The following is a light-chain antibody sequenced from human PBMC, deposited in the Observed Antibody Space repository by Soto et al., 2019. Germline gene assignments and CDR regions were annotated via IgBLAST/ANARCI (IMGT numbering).Light chain of an antibody. J-gene: IGLJ1*01. V-gene: IGLV2-14*03. CDR1: SSDVGGYNF. Sequence: QSALTQPASVSGSPGQSITISCTGTSSDVGGYNFVSWYQQHPGKVPKLMVFDVNRRPSGVSDRFSGSKSGNTASLTISGLQAEDEGDYYCCSYTSSSTHVFGSGTKLTVL. CDR3: CSYTSSSTHV. CDR2: DVN.